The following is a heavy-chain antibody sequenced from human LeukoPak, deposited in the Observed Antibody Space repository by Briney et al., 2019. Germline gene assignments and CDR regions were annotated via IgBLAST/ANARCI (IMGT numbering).Heavy chain of an antibody. D-gene: IGHD2-2*01. CDR3: ARSIGGYCSSTSCQGGAFDY. CDR2: IYYSGST. V-gene: IGHV4-39*01. Sequence: SETLSLTCTVSGGSISSSSYYWGWIRQPPRKGLEWIASIYYSGSTYYNPSLKSRVTISVDTSKNQFSLKLSSVTAADAAVYYCARSIGGYCSSTSCQGGAFDYWGQGTLVTVSS. CDR1: GGSISSSSYY. J-gene: IGHJ4*02.